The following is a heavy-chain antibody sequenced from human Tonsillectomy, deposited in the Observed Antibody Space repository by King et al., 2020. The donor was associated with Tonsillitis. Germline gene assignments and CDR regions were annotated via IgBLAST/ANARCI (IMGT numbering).Heavy chain of an antibody. CDR1: GFTFSSYT. V-gene: IGHV3-48*04. CDR2: ISSSSSTI. Sequence: VQLVESGGGLVQPGGSLRLSCAASGFTFSSYTMNWVRQAPGKGLEWVSYISSSSSTIYYADSVKGRFTISRDNAKNSLYLQMNSLRAEDTAVYFCAGDFGSLRYFDSLYADTFDFRGQGTLVTGSS. CDR3: AGDFGSLRYFDSLYADTFDF. J-gene: IGHJ4*02. D-gene: IGHD3-9*01.